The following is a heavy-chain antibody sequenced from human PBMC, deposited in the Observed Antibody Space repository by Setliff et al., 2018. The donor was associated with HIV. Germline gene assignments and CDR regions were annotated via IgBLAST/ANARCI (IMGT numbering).Heavy chain of an antibody. CDR2: INPSGGGT. J-gene: IGHJ4*02. V-gene: IGHV1-46*01. Sequence: GASVKVSCKASGYTFTSYYIHWVRQAPGQGLEWMGIINPSGGGTTYAQTFQDRVTMSRDTSTSTVYMELSSLRSEDTAVYYCARGGGGYNFWSGYPSFDYWGQGTLVTVS. CDR3: ARGGGGYNFWSGYPSFDY. CDR1: GYTFTSYY. D-gene: IGHD3-3*01.